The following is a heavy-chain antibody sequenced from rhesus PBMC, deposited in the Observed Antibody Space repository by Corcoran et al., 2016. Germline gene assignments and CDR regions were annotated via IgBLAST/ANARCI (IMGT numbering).Heavy chain of an antibody. CDR3: SRGPGAWFFDY. CDR1: GGSISDHYY. V-gene: IGHV4S9*01. J-gene: IGHJ4*01. CDR2: VYGKSAST. Sequence: VQLQGSGPGLVKPSETLSLTCDVSGGSISDHYYWHWIRHPPGKGLEWIGNVYGKSASTDYNPSLKSRVTISKETSKNQFFLKLNSVTAADTAIYYCSRGPGAWFFDYWGQGVLVTVSS. D-gene: IGHD6-31*01.